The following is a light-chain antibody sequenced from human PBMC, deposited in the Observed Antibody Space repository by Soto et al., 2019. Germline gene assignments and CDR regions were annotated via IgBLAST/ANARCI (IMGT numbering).Light chain of an antibody. J-gene: IGLJ1*01. V-gene: IGLV2-14*01. CDR2: EVS. Sequence: QYALTQPASVSGSPGQSITISCTGTSSDVGGYNYVSWYQQHPGKAPKLMIYEVSNRPSGVSNRFSGYKSGNTASLTISGLQAEDEADYYCSSYTSSSPLVFGTGTKVTVL. CDR1: SSDVGGYNY. CDR3: SSYTSSSPLV.